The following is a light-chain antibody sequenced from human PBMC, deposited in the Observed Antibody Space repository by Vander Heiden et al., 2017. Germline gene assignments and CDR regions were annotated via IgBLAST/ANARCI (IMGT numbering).Light chain of an antibody. CDR1: SSDAGGYND. Sequence: QSALTQPASVSGSPGHSITISCTGTSSDAGGYNDVSWYQQHPGKAPKLMIYEVSNRPSGVSNRFSGSKSGNTASLTISGLQAEDEADYYCSSYTSSSTLVFGGGTKLTVL. CDR3: SSYTSSSTLV. CDR2: EVS. J-gene: IGLJ2*01. V-gene: IGLV2-14*01.